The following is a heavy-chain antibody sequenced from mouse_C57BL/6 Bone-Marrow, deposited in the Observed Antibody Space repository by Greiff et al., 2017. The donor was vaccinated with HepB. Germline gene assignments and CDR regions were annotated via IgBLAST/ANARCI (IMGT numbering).Heavy chain of an antibody. CDR2: IHPNSGST. V-gene: IGHV1-64*01. J-gene: IGHJ2*01. CDR3: ARKLTLGYAFEY. D-gene: IGHD2-14*01. Sequence: QVQLQQPGAELVKPGASVKLSCKASGYTFTSYWMPWVKQRPGQGLEWIGMIHPNSGSTNYNEKFKSKATLTVDKSSSTAYMQLSSLTSEDSAVYNCARKLTLGYAFEYWGPGTTVTVSS. CDR1: GYTFTSYW.